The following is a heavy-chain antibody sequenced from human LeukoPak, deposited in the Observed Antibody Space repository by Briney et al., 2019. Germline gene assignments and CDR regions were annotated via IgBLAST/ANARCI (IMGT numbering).Heavy chain of an antibody. D-gene: IGHD2-21*01. Sequence: ASVKVSCKASGYTFTGYYMHWVRQAPGQGLEWMGWINPNSGGTNYAQKFQGRVTMTRDTSISTAYMELSRLRSDDTAVYYCAREVVRRVYYFDYWGQGTLVTVSS. V-gene: IGHV1-2*02. CDR1: GYTFTGYY. CDR3: AREVVRRVYYFDY. CDR2: INPNSGGT. J-gene: IGHJ4*02.